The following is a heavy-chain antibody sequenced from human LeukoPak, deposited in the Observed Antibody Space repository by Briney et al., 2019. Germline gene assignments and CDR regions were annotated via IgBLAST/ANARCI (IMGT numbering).Heavy chain of an antibody. V-gene: IGHV3-23*01. CDR3: AKGYCSGGSCYPGGFDY. Sequence: PGGSLRLSCAASGFTFSSYAMSWVPQAPGKGLVWVSAICGSGSSTYYADSVKGPFSISRDNSKNTLYLQMNSLRAEDTAVYYCAKGYCSGGSCYPGGFDYWGQGTLVTVSS. J-gene: IGHJ4*02. D-gene: IGHD2-15*01. CDR1: GFTFSSYA. CDR2: ICGSGSST.